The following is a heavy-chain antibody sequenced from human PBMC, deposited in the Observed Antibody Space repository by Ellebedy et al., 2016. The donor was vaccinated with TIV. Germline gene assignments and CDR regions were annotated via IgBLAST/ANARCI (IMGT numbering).Heavy chain of an antibody. V-gene: IGHV1-2*02. CDR2: INPNSGGT. J-gene: IGHJ4*02. CDR1: GYTFTDYY. Sequence: AASVKVSCKTSGYTFTDYYIHWVRQAPGQGLEWMAWINPNSGGTNSAQKFQGRVTVTRDTSTSTAFLELSRLRSDDTDVYYCTRDLTNIVSGDYWGQGTLVTVSS. CDR3: TRDLTNIVSGDY. D-gene: IGHD5/OR15-5a*01.